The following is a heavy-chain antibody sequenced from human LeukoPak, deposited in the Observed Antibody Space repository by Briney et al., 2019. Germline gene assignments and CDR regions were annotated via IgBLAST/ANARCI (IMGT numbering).Heavy chain of an antibody. CDR3: ARGALDAATPFDS. CDR1: GFTFSSYS. V-gene: IGHV3-21*01. D-gene: IGHD2-15*01. CDR2: ISSSSSYI. Sequence: PGGSLRLSCAASGFTFSSYSMNWVRQAPGKGLEWVSSISSSSSYIYYADSLKGRSTISRDNAKKSVYLQMNSLRAEDTAVYYCARGALDAATPFDSWGQGTLVTVSS. J-gene: IGHJ5*01.